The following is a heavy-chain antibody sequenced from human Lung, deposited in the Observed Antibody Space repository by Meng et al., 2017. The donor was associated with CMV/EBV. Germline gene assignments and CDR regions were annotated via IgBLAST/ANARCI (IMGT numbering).Heavy chain of an antibody. J-gene: IGHJ4*02. D-gene: IGHD2-2*01. CDR1: GFTFSNSG. CDR3: AKDLCSSSCYPDY. V-gene: IGHV3-30*18. CDR2: VSYDGSNK. Sequence: CAASGFTFSNSGMHWVRQAPGKGLEWVAFVSYDGSNKNYPDSVKGRFSISRDDSKNTLYVQINSLRPEDTAVYYCAKDLCSSSCYPDYWGQGTLVTVSS.